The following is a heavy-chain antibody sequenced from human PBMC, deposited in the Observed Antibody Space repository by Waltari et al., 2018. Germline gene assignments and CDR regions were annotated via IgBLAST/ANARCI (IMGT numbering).Heavy chain of an antibody. J-gene: IGHJ4*02. V-gene: IGHV3-13*05. Sequence: EVQLVESGGGLVQPGGSLRLSCAASVFTFISYAIHWVRQATGKGLEGVSAIGTAGDPYYPGSVKGRFTISRENAKNSLYLQMNSLRAGDTAVYYCARGGLTGPFDYWGQGTLVTVSS. CDR2: IGTAGDP. CDR3: ARGGLTGPFDY. D-gene: IGHD2-15*01. CDR1: VFTFISYA.